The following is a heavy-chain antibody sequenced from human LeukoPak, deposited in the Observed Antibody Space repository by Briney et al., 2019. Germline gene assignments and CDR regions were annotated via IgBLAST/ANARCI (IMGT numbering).Heavy chain of an antibody. Sequence: GASVKVSCKASGGTFSRYGITWVRQAPGQGLDWVGRITPVLGTANYAQKFQDRVTITADESTSTAYMELSSLRSGDTAIYYCARAIRYSNTWEYFDYWGQGTLVTVSS. D-gene: IGHD6-13*01. CDR3: ARAIRYSNTWEYFDY. CDR2: ITPVLGTA. CDR1: GGTFSRYG. J-gene: IGHJ4*02. V-gene: IGHV1-69*11.